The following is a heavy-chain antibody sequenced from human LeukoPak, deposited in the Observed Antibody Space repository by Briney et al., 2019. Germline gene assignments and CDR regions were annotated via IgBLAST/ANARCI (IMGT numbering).Heavy chain of an antibody. D-gene: IGHD3-10*01. CDR1: GFTFSSYV. Sequence: TGGSLRPSCAASGFTFSSYVMHWVRQAPGKGLEWVALISYDGSNKYSADSVKGRFTISRDNSKNTLYLQMKSLRAEDTAVYFCAKDPSTYGPDPYNYYGMDVWGQGTTVTVSS. V-gene: IGHV3-30*18. CDR3: AKDPSTYGPDPYNYYGMDV. CDR2: ISYDGSNK. J-gene: IGHJ6*02.